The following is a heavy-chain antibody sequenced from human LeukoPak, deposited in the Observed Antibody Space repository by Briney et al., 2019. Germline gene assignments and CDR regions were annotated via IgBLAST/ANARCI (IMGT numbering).Heavy chain of an antibody. CDR3: ARATGSGREAFT. J-gene: IGHJ5*02. D-gene: IGHD3-10*01. V-gene: IGHV4-59*01. CDR2: IYYSGST. CDR1: GGSISSYY. Sequence: SETLSLTCTVSGGSISSYYWSWIRQPPGKGLEWIGYIYYSGSTNYNPSLKSRVTISVDTSKNQFSLKLSSVTAADTAVYYCARATGSGREAFTWGQGTLVTVSS.